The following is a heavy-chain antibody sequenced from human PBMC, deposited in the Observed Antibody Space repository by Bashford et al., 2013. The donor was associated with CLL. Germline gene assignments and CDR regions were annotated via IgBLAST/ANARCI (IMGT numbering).Heavy chain of an antibody. D-gene: IGHD2-2*01. J-gene: IGHJ6*02. CDR2: IIPIFGTA. CDR3: ARVIPDDIVVVPAAIYYYGMGR. CDR1: EAPSAAML. Sequence: SVKVSCKAPEAPSAAMLSAGCDRPLDKGLEWMGGIIPIFGTANYAQKFQGRVTITADESTSTAYMELSSLRSEDTAVYYCARVIPDDIVVVPAAIYYYGMGRLGPRDPRSPVSS. V-gene: IGHV1-69*13.